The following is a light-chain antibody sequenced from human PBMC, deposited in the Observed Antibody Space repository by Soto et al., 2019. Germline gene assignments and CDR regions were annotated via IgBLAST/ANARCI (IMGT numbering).Light chain of an antibody. CDR3: QHLKSNPS. J-gene: IGKJ4*01. V-gene: IGKV1-9*01. CDR2: AAS. CDR1: QGITSY. Sequence: IQLTQSPSSLSASVGDRVTITCRASQGITSYLAWYQQKPGKAPKLLIYAASTLQSGVPSRFSGSGSGTDFTLYISSLQPEDFATYYCQHLKSNPSFGGVTKVEIK.